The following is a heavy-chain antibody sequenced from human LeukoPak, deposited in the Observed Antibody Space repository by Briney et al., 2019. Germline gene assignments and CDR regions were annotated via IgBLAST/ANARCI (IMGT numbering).Heavy chain of an antibody. J-gene: IGHJ4*02. CDR1: GFTFTTYA. CDR3: AKSMSTIQRGYFDF. Sequence: SGGSLRLSCAVSGFTFTTYAMSWVRQAPGKGLEWVSSISDTGGNTYYADSVKGRFTISRDNSKNTLYLQMNSLRGEDTAIYYCAKSMSTIQRGYFDFWGQGTLVTVSS. V-gene: IGHV3-23*01. CDR2: ISDTGGNT. D-gene: IGHD6-13*01.